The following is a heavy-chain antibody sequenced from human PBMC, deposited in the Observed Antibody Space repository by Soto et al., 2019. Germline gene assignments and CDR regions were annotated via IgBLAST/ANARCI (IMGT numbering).Heavy chain of an antibody. D-gene: IGHD6-19*01. CDR2: IIPIFGTA. CDR1: GGTFSSYA. J-gene: IGHJ6*02. CDR3: VRRVAVAGNYYGMDV. Sequence: SVKVSCKASGGTFSSYAISWVRQAPGQGLEWMGGIIPIFGTANYAQKFQGRVTITADESTSTAYMELSSLRSEDTAVYYCVRRVAVAGNYYGMDVWGQGTTVTVSS. V-gene: IGHV1-69*13.